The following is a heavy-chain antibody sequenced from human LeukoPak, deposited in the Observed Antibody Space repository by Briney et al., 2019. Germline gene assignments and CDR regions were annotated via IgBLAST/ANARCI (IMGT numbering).Heavy chain of an antibody. D-gene: IGHD6-6*01. CDR3: MAESSSPWEGY. CDR1: GLTFSSHC. CDR2: IKEDGRVK. V-gene: IGHV3-7*01. Sequence: GSLLLSCADSGLTFSSHCMYGGRPAPGKGGGGGSNIKEDGRVKHYVVSVKAPFTISRDNAKNSLYLQMNSLRAEDTAVYYCMAESSSPWEGYWGQGTLVTVSS. J-gene: IGHJ1*01.